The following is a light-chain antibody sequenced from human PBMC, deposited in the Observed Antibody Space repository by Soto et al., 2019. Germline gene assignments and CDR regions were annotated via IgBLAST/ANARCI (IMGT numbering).Light chain of an antibody. J-gene: IGKJ1*01. Sequence: IVVTRSPATLSVSLGESATHSCRASQSVSSWLAWYQLKPGQAPRIFIYGASSRTTGFPYRFSGSGSGTDFTLTISRLETEDFAVYYCQLYDSSSGACGQGTKVDIK. CDR3: QLYDSSSGA. V-gene: IGKV3-20*01. CDR2: GAS. CDR1: QSVSSW.